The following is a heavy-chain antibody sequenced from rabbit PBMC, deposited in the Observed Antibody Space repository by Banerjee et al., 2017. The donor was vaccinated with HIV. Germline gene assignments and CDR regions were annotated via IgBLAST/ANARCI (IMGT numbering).Heavy chain of an antibody. J-gene: IGHJ4*01. D-gene: IGHD6-1*01. Sequence: QQQLEESGGGLVKPGGTLTLTCKASGIDFSSYYRMCWVRQAPGRGLELIACIYTTSGSTWYASWVNGRFTISRSTSLNTVDLQMTSLTAADTATYFCARDYINGYSDYVFNLWGQGTLVTVS. V-gene: IGHV1S43*01. CDR2: IYTTSGST. CDR1: GIDFSSYYR. CDR3: ARDYINGYSDYVFNL.